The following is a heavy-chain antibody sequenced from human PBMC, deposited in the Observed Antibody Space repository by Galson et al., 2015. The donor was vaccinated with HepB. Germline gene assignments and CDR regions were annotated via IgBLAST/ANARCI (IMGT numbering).Heavy chain of an antibody. D-gene: IGHD2/OR15-2a*01. CDR2: FDPEDGET. V-gene: IGHV1-24*01. CDR3: AKALDPGKEGIVTPQDYYYYYGMDV. CDR1: GYTLTELS. Sequence: SVKVSCKVSGYTLTELSMHWVRQAPGKGLEWMGGFDPEDGETIYAQKFQGRVTMTEDTSTDTAYMELSSLRAEDTAVYYCAKALDPGKEGIVTPQDYYYYYGMDVWGQGTTVTVSS. J-gene: IGHJ6*02.